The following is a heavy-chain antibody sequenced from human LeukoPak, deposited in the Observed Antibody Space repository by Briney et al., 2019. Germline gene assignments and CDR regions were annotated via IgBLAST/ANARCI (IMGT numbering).Heavy chain of an antibody. J-gene: IGHJ4*02. CDR3: ARGGTMVRGVIIPGAYYFDY. CDR2: IYTSGST. Sequence: PSETLSLTCIVSGDSISNYYWSWIRQPAGKRLEWIGRIYTSGSTNYNPSLKSRVTMSVDTSKNQFSLKLSSVTAADTAVYYCARGGTMVRGVIIPGAYYFDYWGQGTLVTVSS. D-gene: IGHD3-10*01. CDR1: GDSISNYY. V-gene: IGHV4-4*07.